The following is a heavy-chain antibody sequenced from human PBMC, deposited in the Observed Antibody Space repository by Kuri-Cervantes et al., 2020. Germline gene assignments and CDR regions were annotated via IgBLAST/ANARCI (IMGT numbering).Heavy chain of an antibody. CDR1: GFTLSSDA. CDR3: ARDKGNRYYYDSSGYTYYFDY. Sequence: LSLTRAPSGFTLSSDAMHWVRQAPGKGLEWVAVISYDGSNKYYADSVKGRFTISRDNSKNTLYLQMNSLRAEDTAVYYCARDKGNRYYYDSSGYTYYFDYWGQGTPVTVSS. V-gene: IGHV3-30-3*01. J-gene: IGHJ4*02. D-gene: IGHD3-22*01. CDR2: ISYDGSNK.